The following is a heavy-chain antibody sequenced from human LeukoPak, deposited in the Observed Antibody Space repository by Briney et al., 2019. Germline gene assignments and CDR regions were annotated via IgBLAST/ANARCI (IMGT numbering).Heavy chain of an antibody. CDR3: ARGPYSSNWYVDY. CDR1: GFTLSSYE. D-gene: IGHD6-13*01. CDR2: ISRTGNSI. J-gene: IGHJ4*02. Sequence: GGSLRLSCAASGFTLSSYEMNWVRLAPGKGLEWISYISRTGNSIYYADSVKGRFTISRDSAKNSLYLQMNSLRAEDTAVYYCARGPYSSNWYVDYWGQGTLVTAAS. V-gene: IGHV3-48*03.